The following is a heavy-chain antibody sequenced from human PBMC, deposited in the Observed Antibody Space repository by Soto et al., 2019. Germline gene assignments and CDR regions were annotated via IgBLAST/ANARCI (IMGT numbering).Heavy chain of an antibody. J-gene: IGHJ2*01. CDR1: GFTFSSYA. CDR2: ISGSGGST. CDR3: ALGWYFDL. D-gene: IGHD7-27*01. V-gene: IGHV3-23*01. Sequence: EVQLLESGGGLVQPGGSLRLSCAASGFTFSSYALSWARQAPGKGLEWVSGISGSGGSTYYADSVKGRFTISRDDSKNTLYLQMNSRRAEDTAVYYCALGWYFDLWGRGTLVSVSS.